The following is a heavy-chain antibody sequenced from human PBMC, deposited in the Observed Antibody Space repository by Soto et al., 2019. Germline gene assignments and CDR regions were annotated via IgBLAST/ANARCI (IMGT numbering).Heavy chain of an antibody. J-gene: IGHJ6*01. CDR1: GFTFSSYA. CDR3: AKGGYYDSSGYRYYYYGMDG. V-gene: IGHV3-23*01. CDR2: ISGSGGST. Sequence: PGGSLRLSCAASGFTFSSYAMSWVRQAPGKGLEWVSAISGSGGSTYYADSVKGRFTISRDNSKNTPYLQMNSLRAEDTAVYYCAKGGYYDSSGYRYYYYGMDGGGQGTTVTVSS. D-gene: IGHD3-22*01.